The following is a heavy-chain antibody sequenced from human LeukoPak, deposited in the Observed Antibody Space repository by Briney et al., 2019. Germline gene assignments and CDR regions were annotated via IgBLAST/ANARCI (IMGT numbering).Heavy chain of an antibody. CDR3: ARAFTMIVVAADY. CDR1: GYTFTGYY. J-gene: IGHJ4*02. Sequence: GASVQVSCKASGYTFTGYYMHWVRQAPGQGLEWMGWINPNSGGTNYAQKFQGRVTMTRDTSISTAYMELSRLRSDDTAVYYCARAFTMIVVAADYCGQGTLVTVSS. V-gene: IGHV1-2*02. CDR2: INPNSGGT. D-gene: IGHD3-22*01.